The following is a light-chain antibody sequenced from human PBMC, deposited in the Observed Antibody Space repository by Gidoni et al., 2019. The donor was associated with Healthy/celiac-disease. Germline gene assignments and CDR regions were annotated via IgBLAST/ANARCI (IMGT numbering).Light chain of an antibody. J-gene: IGLJ2*01. CDR3: QAWDSSTVV. CDR1: QLVDKY. CDR2: QDS. V-gene: IGLV3-1*01. Sequence: SYELTPPPSVSVSPGQTASITCSGDQLVDKYACWYQQKPGQSPVLVIYQDSKRPSGIPERFSGSNSGNTATLTISGTQAMDEADYYCQAWDSSTVVFGGGTKLNVI.